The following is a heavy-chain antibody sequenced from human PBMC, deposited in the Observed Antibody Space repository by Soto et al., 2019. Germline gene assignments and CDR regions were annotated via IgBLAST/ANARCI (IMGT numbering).Heavy chain of an antibody. J-gene: IGHJ4*02. CDR1: GFTFTSYW. CDR3: ARGLREVDY. Sequence: VQLVESGGGLVQPGGSLRLSCAASGFTFTSYWMSWVRQAPGKGLEWVANIKQDGSEKHYVDSVKGRVTISRDNAKNSLYLQMNSLRAEDTAVYYCARGLREVDYWGQGTLVTVSS. V-gene: IGHV3-7*01. CDR2: IKQDGSEK.